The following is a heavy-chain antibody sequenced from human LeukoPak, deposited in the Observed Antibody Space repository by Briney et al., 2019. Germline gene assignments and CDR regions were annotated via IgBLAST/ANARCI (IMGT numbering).Heavy chain of an antibody. Sequence: GGSLRLSCAASGFTFSSFAMHWVRQAPGKGLEWVAVISYDGSDKYYADSVKGRFTTSRDNAKNSLYLHMKSLRPEDTALYYCVKGRVVGAPANDAFHIWGQGTMVTVSS. J-gene: IGHJ3*02. CDR3: VKGRVVGAPANDAFHI. D-gene: IGHD1-26*01. CDR1: GFTFSSFA. CDR2: ISYDGSDK. V-gene: IGHV3-30*04.